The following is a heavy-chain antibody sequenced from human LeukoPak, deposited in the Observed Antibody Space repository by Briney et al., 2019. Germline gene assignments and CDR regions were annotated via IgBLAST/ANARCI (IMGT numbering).Heavy chain of an antibody. CDR3: ARNYGGWFDS. CDR2: IKQGGREE. V-gene: IGHV3-7*03. J-gene: IGHJ5*01. Sequence: QAGGSLRLSCVASEFIFSDYWMSWVRQAPGKGLEWVANIKQGGREEKYVGSVRGRFAISRDDAKSTLYLQMDSLSGDETAVYYCARNYGGWFDSWGRGTLVIVSS. D-gene: IGHD3-16*01. CDR1: EFIFSDYW.